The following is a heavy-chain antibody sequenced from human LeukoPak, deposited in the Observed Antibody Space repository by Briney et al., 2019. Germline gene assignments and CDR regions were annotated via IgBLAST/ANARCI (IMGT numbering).Heavy chain of an antibody. CDR3: ARGGYSFDY. V-gene: IGHV3-7*01. D-gene: IGHD5-12*01. CDR1: GFSLSGYW. J-gene: IGHJ4*02. CDR2: LHADGSEM. Sequence: GGSLRLSCAAYGFSLSGYWMSWVRQAPGKGLEWVARLHADGSEMYYVDSVKGRFTISRDNTKNSLYVQVSSLRVEDTAVYYCARGGYSFDYLGQGTLVTVSS.